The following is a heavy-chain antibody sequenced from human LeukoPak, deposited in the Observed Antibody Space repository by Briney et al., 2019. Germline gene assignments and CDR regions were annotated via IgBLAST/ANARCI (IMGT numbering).Heavy chain of an antibody. V-gene: IGHV1-2*02. D-gene: IGHD1-26*01. J-gene: IGHJ3*02. CDR1: GYTFTGYY. Sequence: EASVKVSCKASGYTFTGYYMHWVRQAPGQGLEWMGWINPNSGGTNYAQKFQGRVTMTRDTSISTAYMELSRLRSDDTAVYYCARGHSGSYYVNSPLDAFDIWGQGTMVTVSS. CDR3: ARGHSGSYYVNSPLDAFDI. CDR2: INPNSGGT.